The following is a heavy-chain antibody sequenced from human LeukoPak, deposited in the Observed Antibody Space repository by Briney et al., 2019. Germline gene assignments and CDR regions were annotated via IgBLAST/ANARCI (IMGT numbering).Heavy chain of an antibody. Sequence: PSETLSLTCTVSGGSTSSSSYYWGWIRQPPGKGLEWIGSIYYSGSTSYNPSLKSRHTISEDTSKNQFSLKLTSVTAADTAVYYCASYSTAVAGFDYWGQGTLVTVSS. D-gene: IGHD6-19*01. V-gene: IGHV4-39*01. CDR2: IYYSGST. CDR3: ASYSTAVAGFDY. CDR1: GGSTSSSSYY. J-gene: IGHJ4*02.